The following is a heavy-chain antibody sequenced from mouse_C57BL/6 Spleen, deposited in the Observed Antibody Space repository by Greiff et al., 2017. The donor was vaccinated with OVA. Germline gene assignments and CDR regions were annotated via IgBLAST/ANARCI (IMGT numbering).Heavy chain of an antibody. CDR3: ARDGEFTWDY. CDR1: GYSITSGYD. Sequence: EVQLVESGPGMVKPSQSLSLTCTVTGYSITSGYDWHWIRHFPGNKLEWMGYISYSGSTNYNPSLKSRISITHDTSKNHFFLKLNSVTTEDTATYYCARDGEFTWDYWGQGTTLTVSS. J-gene: IGHJ2*01. D-gene: IGHD5-1*01. CDR2: ISYSGST. V-gene: IGHV3-1*01.